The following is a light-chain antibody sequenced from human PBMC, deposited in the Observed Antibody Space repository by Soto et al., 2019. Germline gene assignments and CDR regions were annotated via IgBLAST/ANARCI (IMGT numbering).Light chain of an antibody. Sequence: EIVLTQSPGTLSLSSGERATLSCRASQSVSSSYLAWYQQKPGQAPRLLVYATSSRATGIPDRFSGSGSGTDFTLPISRLEHEDFAVYYCQQYGSSSFTFGQGTKLEIK. CDR1: QSVSSSY. V-gene: IGKV3-20*01. J-gene: IGKJ2*01. CDR3: QQYGSSSFT. CDR2: ATS.